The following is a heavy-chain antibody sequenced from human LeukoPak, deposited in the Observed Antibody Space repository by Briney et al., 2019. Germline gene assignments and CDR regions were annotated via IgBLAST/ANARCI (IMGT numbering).Heavy chain of an antibody. D-gene: IGHD1-26*01. CDR1: GFTFSSYS. CDR3: ARDKVVGAMTGSNFDY. CDR2: ISSSSSYI. J-gene: IGHJ4*02. V-gene: IGHV3-21*01. Sequence: PGGSLRLSCAASGFTFSSYSMNWVRQAPGKGLEWVSSISSSSSYIYYADSVKGRFTISRDNAKNSLYLQMNSLRAEDTAVYYCARDKVVGAMTGSNFDYWGQGILVTVSS.